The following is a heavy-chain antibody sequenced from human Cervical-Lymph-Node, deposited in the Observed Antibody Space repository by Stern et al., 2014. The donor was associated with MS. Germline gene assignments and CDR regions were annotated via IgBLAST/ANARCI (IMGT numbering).Heavy chain of an antibody. J-gene: IGHJ4*02. CDR2: INGGQGDT. Sequence: QVQLVESGAEVRKPGASVKVSCSASGYSFSSNAVHWVRQAPGQRLEWLGWINGGQGDTKYSHKFRGRVTITRDTSASTAYLELSSLTSEDTAVYSCARGSSTTFPFFDYWGQGSLVTVSS. D-gene: IGHD6-13*01. V-gene: IGHV1-3*01. CDR3: ARGSSTTFPFFDY. CDR1: GYSFSSNA.